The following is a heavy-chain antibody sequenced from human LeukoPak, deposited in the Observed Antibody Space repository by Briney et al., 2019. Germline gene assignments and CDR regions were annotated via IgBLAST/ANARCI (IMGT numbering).Heavy chain of an antibody. V-gene: IGHV3-30*02. CDR3: AKDRREPWGYYYMDV. CDR1: GFTFSSYG. D-gene: IGHD1-26*01. Sequence: PGGSLRLSCAASGFTFSSYGMHWVRQAPGKGLEWVAFIRYDGSNKYYADSVKGRFTISRDNSKNTLYLQMNSLRAEDTAVYYCAKDRREPWGYYYMDVWGKGTTVTVSS. CDR2: IRYDGSNK. J-gene: IGHJ6*03.